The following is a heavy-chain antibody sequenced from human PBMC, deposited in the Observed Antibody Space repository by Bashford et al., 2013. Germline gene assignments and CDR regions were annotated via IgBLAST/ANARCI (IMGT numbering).Heavy chain of an antibody. J-gene: IGHJ6*02. CDR2: KTRWKRK. D-gene: IGHD3-10*01. CDR3: GRDYQERNKFYYYGVDI. CDR1: GFNFNKYW. Sequence: GGSLRLSCVASGFNFNKYWMTWVRQAPGKGAGVGGQHKTRWKRKFYVESVRGRFTISRENVQNSLYLQMNSLRPEDTAVYYCGRDYQERNKFYYYGVDIWGQGTTVTVSS. V-gene: IGHV3-7*01.